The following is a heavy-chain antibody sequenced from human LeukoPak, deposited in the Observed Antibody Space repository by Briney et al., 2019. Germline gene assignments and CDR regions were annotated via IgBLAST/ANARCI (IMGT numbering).Heavy chain of an antibody. Sequence: PGGSLRLSCAASGFTFSRYSMNWVRQAPGKGLEWVSSMSVNSGLIYHADSVKGRFTVSRDNAKNSLYLQMNSLRAEDTAVYYCARECGYSTSGAGYWGQGALVTVSS. D-gene: IGHD6-6*01. J-gene: IGHJ4*02. CDR3: ARECGYSTSGAGY. V-gene: IGHV3-21*01. CDR2: MSVNSGLI. CDR1: GFTFSRYS.